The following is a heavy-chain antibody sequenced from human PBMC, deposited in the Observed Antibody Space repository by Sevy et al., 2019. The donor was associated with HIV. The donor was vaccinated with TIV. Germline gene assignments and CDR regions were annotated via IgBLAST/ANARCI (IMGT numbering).Heavy chain of an antibody. V-gene: IGHV4-39*01. D-gene: IGHD3-22*01. CDR1: GGSISRSLYY. CDR3: ARTQGGSTDGGDSSSYYYEGDHYFDL. Sequence: SETLSLTCIVSGGSISRSLYYWGWIRQPPGKGLEWIATLYYTGSIYYNPSLRTRLTISADSSQNQFSLKLSSVTAADTALYFCARTQGGSTDGGDSSSYYYEGDHYFDLWGQGLLVTVSS. CDR2: LYYTGSI. J-gene: IGHJ4*02.